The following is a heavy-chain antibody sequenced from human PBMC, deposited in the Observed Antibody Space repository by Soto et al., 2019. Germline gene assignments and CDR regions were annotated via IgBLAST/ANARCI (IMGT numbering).Heavy chain of an antibody. D-gene: IGHD1-20*01. CDR3: ATDAHAYNWIHAYYGMDV. V-gene: IGHV3-15*07. Sequence: GGSLRLSCAASGFTFSNAWMNWVRQAPGKGLEWVGRIKSKADGGTTDYAAPVKGRFSISRDDSKNTLYLQMNSLKNEDTAVYYCATDAHAYNWIHAYYGMDVWGQGTAVTVSS. J-gene: IGHJ6*02. CDR2: IKSKADGGTT. CDR1: GFTFSNAW.